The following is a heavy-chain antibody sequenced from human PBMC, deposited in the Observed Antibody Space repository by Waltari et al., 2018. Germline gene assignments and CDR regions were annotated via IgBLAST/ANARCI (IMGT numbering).Heavy chain of an antibody. CDR3: ARESGGVPAAIDYYYGMDV. CDR1: GFTFSSYS. Sequence: EVQLVESGGGLVQPGGSLRLSCAASGFTFSSYSMNWVRQAPGKGLEWVSSISSSSSYRYYADSVKGRFTISRDNAKNSLYLQMNSLRAEDTAVYYCARESGGVPAAIDYYYGMDVWGQGTTVTVSS. J-gene: IGHJ6*02. D-gene: IGHD2-2*02. CDR2: ISSSSSYR. V-gene: IGHV3-21*01.